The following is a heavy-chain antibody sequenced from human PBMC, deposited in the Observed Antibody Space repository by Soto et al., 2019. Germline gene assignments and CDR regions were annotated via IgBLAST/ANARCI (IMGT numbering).Heavy chain of an antibody. Sequence: EVQLVQSGAEMKKPGESLTISCKASGYKFTTYWIGWVRQMPGKGLEWMGIVYPGDSETRYSPSFHGHVTVSADTSLSTAYLHWNTLWASDTAMYYCARHAAAGGYNCDALDLWCQGTMVTVSS. J-gene: IGHJ3*01. CDR1: GYKFTTYW. CDR3: ARHAAAGGYNCDALDL. CDR2: VYPGDSET. V-gene: IGHV5-51*01. D-gene: IGHD6-13*01.